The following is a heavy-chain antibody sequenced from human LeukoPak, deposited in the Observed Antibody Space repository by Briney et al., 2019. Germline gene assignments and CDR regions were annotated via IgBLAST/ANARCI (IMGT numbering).Heavy chain of an antibody. CDR1: GSTLTVYY. CDR2: INPNSGGT. Sequence: ASVTVCCKASGSTLTVYYMYWLRHAPGQGIELMGWINPNSGGTNYAQKFQGRVTMTRDTSISTAYMELRRLRSDDTAVYYCARTPFLFYDSSGYQVDYWGQGTLVTVSS. J-gene: IGHJ4*02. V-gene: IGHV1-2*02. CDR3: ARTPFLFYDSSGYQVDY. D-gene: IGHD3-22*01.